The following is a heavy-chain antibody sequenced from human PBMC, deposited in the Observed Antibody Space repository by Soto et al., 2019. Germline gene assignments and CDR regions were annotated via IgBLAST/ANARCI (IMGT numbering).Heavy chain of an antibody. V-gene: IGHV3-23*01. D-gene: IGHD3-3*01. Sequence: GGSLRLSCAASGFSFGSYALSWVRQAPGKGLEWVSTISGSDGKTFYADSVEGRFSISRDTSQSTLYLQMNSLRADDTAMYYCARWSYLDYWGQGTRVTVSS. J-gene: IGHJ4*02. CDR3: ARWSYLDY. CDR2: ISGSDGKT. CDR1: GFSFGSYA.